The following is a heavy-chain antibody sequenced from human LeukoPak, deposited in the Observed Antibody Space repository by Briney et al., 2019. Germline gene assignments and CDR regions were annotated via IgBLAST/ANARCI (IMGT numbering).Heavy chain of an antibody. Sequence: SETLSLTCAVYGGSFSGYYWSWIRQPPGKGLEWIGEINHSGSTNYNPSLKSRVTISVDTSKNQFSLKLSSVTAADTAVYYCARRYDSSGYYYRAVAFDIWGQGTMVTVSS. V-gene: IGHV4-34*01. CDR1: GGSFSGYY. CDR2: INHSGST. D-gene: IGHD3-22*01. CDR3: ARRYDSSGYYYRAVAFDI. J-gene: IGHJ3*02.